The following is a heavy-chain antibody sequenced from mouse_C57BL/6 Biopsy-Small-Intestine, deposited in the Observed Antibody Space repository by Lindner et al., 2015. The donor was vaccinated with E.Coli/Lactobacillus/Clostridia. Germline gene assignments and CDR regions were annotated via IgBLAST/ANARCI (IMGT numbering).Heavy chain of an antibody. CDR2: ILPGSDST. V-gene: IGHV1-9*01. CDR1: DYTFTGYW. Sequence: VQLQESGAELVKPGASVRLSCKTSDYTFTGYWIEWVKLRPRHGLEWIGEILPGSDSTIYDEKFKGKATFTADTSSNTAYMQLSSLTTEDSTIYYCTRRFGVPYVMDYWGQGTSVTVSS. D-gene: IGHD3-1*01. J-gene: IGHJ4*01. CDR3: TRRFGVPYVMDY.